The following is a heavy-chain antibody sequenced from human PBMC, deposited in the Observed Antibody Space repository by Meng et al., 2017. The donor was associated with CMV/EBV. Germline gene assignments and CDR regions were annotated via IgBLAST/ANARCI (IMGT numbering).Heavy chain of an antibody. V-gene: IGHV3-9*01. CDR1: GFTFDDYA. CDR2: ISWNSGSI. D-gene: IGHD5-12*01. J-gene: IGHJ4*02. Sequence: GGSLRLSCAASGFTFDDYAMHWVRQAPGKGLEWVSGISWNSGSIGYADSVKGRFTISRDNAKNSLYLQMNSLRAEDTALYYCAKGRRVATPGGFDYWGQGTLVTVSS. CDR3: AKGRRVATPGGFDY.